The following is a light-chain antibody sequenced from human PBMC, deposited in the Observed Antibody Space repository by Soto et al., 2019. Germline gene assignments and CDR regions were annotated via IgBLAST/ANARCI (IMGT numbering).Light chain of an antibody. Sequence: EIVLTQSPGTLSLSPGERATLSCRASQSVSSNYLAWYQQKPGQAPRLLIYGAFNRASAIPDRFSGRGSGTDFTLTISRRESEDFAVYYCQYYGTSPAWTFGQGTKVEIK. CDR3: QYYGTSPAWT. CDR1: QSVSSNY. CDR2: GAF. J-gene: IGKJ1*01. V-gene: IGKV3-20*01.